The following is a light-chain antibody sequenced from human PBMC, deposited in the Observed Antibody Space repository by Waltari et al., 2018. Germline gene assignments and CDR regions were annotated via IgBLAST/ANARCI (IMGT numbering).Light chain of an antibody. J-gene: IGKJ4*01. CDR1: QDISRW. Sequence: DIQMTQSPSSVSASVGDRVIITCRASQDISRWLAWYQQTPGKPPKFLIYDASTLQSGVPSRFSGTGSGTEFTLTISSLQPEDFATYYCQHGNTFPLTFGGGTKVEIK. CDR3: QHGNTFPLT. CDR2: DAS. V-gene: IGKV1-12*01.